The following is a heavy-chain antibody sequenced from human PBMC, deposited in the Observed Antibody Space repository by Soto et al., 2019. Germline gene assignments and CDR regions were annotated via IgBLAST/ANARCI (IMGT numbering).Heavy chain of an antibody. CDR1: GLTFSDYY. CDR3: SRGVRYYSSEKPANFDY. J-gene: IGHJ4*02. Sequence: GGSLRLSCAASGLTFSDYYMSWIRQAPGKGLECVAYISVSSTYANYADYVEGRFTISRDNAENSLFLQMNNLRAEDTTVYYCSRGVRYYSSEKPANFDYWGQGALVTVSS. D-gene: IGHD3-10*01. V-gene: IGHV3-11*05. CDR2: ISVSSTYA.